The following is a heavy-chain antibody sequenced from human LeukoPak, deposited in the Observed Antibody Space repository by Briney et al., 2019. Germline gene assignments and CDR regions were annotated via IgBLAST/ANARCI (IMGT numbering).Heavy chain of an antibody. D-gene: IGHD2-2*01. J-gene: IGHJ4*02. V-gene: IGHV3-21*01. CDR1: GFTFSSYI. Sequence: GGSLRLSCAASGFTFSSYIMNWVRQAPGKGLEWVSSISSSSSYIYYADSVKGRFTISRDNAKNSLYLQMNSLRAEDTAVYYCARDYCSSTSCSLDYWGQGTLVTVSS. CDR3: ARDYCSSTSCSLDY. CDR2: ISSSSSYI.